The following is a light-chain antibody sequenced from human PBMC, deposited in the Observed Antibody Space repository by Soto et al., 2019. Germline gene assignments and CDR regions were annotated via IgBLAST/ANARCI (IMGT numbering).Light chain of an antibody. J-gene: IGLJ1*01. CDR1: SSDVGVYNY. Sequence: QSALAQPRSVSGSPGQSVTISCTGTSSDVGVYNYVSWYQQYPGKAPKIMIYDVSKRPSGVPDRFSGSKSGNTASLTVSGLQAEDEADYYCSSYAGSGNVFGTGTKVTVL. V-gene: IGLV2-11*01. CDR3: SSYAGSGNV. CDR2: DVS.